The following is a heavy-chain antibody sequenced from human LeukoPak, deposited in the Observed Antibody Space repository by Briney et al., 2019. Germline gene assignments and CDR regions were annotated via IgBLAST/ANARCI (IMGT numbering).Heavy chain of an antibody. CDR2: TYYRSKWYN. J-gene: IGHJ4*02. CDR1: GDSVSSNRAS. CDR3: SRSDGASDFDY. V-gene: IGHV6-1*01. Sequence: SQTLSLTCAISGDSVSSNRASWTCIRQSPSRGLEWLGRTYYRSKWYNDYAVSLKSRISINPVTSKNQFSLQLNSVTPEDTAVYYCSRSDGASDFDYWGQGTLVTVSS. D-gene: IGHD5-24*01.